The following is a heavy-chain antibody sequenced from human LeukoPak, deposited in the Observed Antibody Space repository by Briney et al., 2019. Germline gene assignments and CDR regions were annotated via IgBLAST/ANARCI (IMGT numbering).Heavy chain of an antibody. CDR3: ARDRYGVLVATKGYDY. V-gene: IGHV1-18*01. CDR2: IGPYSGNT. D-gene: IGHD5-12*01. Sequence: GASVKVSCKASGYTFTSYGISWVRQAPGQGLEWMGWIGPYSGNTNYAQKFRGRVTMTTDTSTGTAYMELRSLRSDDTAVYYCARDRYGVLVATKGYDYWGQGTLVTVSS. J-gene: IGHJ4*02. CDR1: GYTFTSYG.